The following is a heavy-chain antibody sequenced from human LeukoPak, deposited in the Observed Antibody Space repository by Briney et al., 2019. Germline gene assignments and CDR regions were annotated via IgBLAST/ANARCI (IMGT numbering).Heavy chain of an antibody. D-gene: IGHD6-13*01. Sequence: ASVKVSCKASGYTFTGYYMHWVRPAPGQGLEWMGRINPNSGGTNYAQKFQGRVTMTRDTSISTAYMELSRLRSDDTAVYYCARDRAAAGWFDPWGQGTLVTVSS. CDR1: GYTFTGYY. CDR3: ARDRAAAGWFDP. CDR2: INPNSGGT. J-gene: IGHJ5*02. V-gene: IGHV1-2*06.